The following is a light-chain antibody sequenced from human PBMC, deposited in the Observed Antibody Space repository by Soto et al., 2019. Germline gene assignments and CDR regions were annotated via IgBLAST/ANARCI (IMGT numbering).Light chain of an antibody. CDR3: SSYTSISTVV. J-gene: IGLJ2*01. CDR2: NVS. CDR1: SSDVGGYNY. Sequence: QSALTQPASVSGSRGQSITISCIGTSSDVGGYNYVSWYQQHPDKAPKLVSYNVSNRPSGVSDSFSGSKSGNTAALIISGLQAEDEADYYFSSYTSISTVVFGGGTKVTVL. V-gene: IGLV2-14*01.